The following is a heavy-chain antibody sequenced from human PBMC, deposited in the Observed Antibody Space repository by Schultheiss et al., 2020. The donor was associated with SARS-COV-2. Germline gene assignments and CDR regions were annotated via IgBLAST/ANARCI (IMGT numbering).Heavy chain of an antibody. Sequence: SETLSLTCAVYGGSFSGYYWSWIRQHPGKGLEWIGYIYYSGSTYYNPSLKSRVTISVDTSKNQFSLKLSSVTAADTAVYYCARHKRALELYYFDYWGQGTLVTVSS. CDR2: IYYSGST. CDR3: ARHKRALELYYFDY. D-gene: IGHD3-10*01. V-gene: IGHV4-34*01. CDR1: GGSFSGYY. J-gene: IGHJ4*02.